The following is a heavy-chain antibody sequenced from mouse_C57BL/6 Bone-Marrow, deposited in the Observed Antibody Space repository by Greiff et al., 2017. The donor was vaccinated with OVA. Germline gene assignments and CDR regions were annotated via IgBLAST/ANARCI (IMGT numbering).Heavy chain of an antibody. V-gene: IGHV5-4*03. Sequence: EVMLVESGGGLVKPGGSLKLSCAASGFTFSSYAMSWVRQTPEKRLEWVATISDGGSYTYYPDNVKGRFTISRDNAKNNLYLQMSHLKSEDTAMDYCASDRRELGLFAYWGQGTLVTVSA. D-gene: IGHD4-1*01. CDR1: GFTFSSYA. CDR3: ASDRRELGLFAY. CDR2: ISDGGSYT. J-gene: IGHJ3*01.